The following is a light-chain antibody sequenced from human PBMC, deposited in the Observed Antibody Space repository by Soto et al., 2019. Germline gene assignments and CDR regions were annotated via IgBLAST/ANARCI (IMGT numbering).Light chain of an antibody. CDR1: QSVSSN. CDR2: GAS. CDR3: QQYNNGPET. J-gene: IGKJ1*01. Sequence: EIVMTQSPATLSVSPGERATLSCRASQSVSSNLAWYQQKPGQAPRLLIYGASTRATGIPARFSGSGSGTEFTLTISSLQSEDFAVYYCQQYNNGPETLGSGTKV. V-gene: IGKV3-15*01.